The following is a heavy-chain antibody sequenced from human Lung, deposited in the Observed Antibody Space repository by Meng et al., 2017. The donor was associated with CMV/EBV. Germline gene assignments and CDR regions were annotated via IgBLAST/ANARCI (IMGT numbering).Heavy chain of an antibody. J-gene: IGHJ6*02. Sequence: SETLSLXCTVSGGSISSYYWSWIRQPPGKGLEWIGYIYYSGSTNYNPSLKSRVTISVDTSKNQFSLKLSSVTAADTAVYYCASVTGSSDSSGYYYYYGMDVWGQGTTVXVS. CDR3: ASVTGSSDSSGYYYYYGMDV. V-gene: IGHV4-59*01. D-gene: IGHD3-22*01. CDR2: IYYSGST. CDR1: GGSISSYY.